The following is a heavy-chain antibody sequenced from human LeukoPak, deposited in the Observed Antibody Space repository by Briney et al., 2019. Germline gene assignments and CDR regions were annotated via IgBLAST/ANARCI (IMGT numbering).Heavy chain of an antibody. D-gene: IGHD6-13*01. CDR3: AKSRSAAGTGGFDY. Sequence: ALRLSCAASGFTFDDYAMHWVRQAPGKGLEWDSGISWNSGSIGYADSVKGRFTISRDNAKNSLYLQMNSLRAEDTALYYCAKSRSAAGTGGFDYWGQGTLVTVSS. V-gene: IGHV3-9*01. CDR1: GFTFDDYA. J-gene: IGHJ4*02. CDR2: ISWNSGSI.